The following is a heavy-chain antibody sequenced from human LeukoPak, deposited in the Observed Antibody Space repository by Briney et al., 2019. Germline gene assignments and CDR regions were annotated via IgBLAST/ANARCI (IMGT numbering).Heavy chain of an antibody. CDR1: GGSISSSSYY. V-gene: IGHV4-39*01. CDR2: IYYSGST. J-gene: IGHJ4*02. D-gene: IGHD1-7*01. Sequence: SETLSLTCTVSGGSISSSSYYWGWIRQPPGKGLEWIGSIYYSGSTYYNPSLKSRVTISVDTSKNQFSLKLSSVTAADTAVYYCARHSLNPDWNYSYWGQGTLVTVSS. CDR3: ARHSLNPDWNYSY.